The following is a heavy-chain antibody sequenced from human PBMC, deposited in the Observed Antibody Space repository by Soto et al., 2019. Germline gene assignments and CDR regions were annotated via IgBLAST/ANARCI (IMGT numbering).Heavy chain of an antibody. Sequence: EASVKVSCKASGGTFSSYAISWVRQAPGQGLEWMGGIIPIFGTANYAQKFQGRVTITADESTSTAYMELSSLRSEDTAVYYCAREGDCSSTSCYTFWFDPWGQGTLVTVPQ. CDR2: IIPIFGTA. J-gene: IGHJ5*02. V-gene: IGHV1-69*13. D-gene: IGHD2-2*02. CDR1: GGTFSSYA. CDR3: AREGDCSSTSCYTFWFDP.